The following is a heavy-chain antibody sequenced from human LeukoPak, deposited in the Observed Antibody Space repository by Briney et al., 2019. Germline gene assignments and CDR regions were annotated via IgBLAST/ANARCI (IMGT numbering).Heavy chain of an antibody. CDR1: GGSFSGYY. D-gene: IGHD6-13*01. CDR3: ATRVAAAAAPDY. Sequence: SETLSLTCAVYGGSFSGYYWSWIRQPPGKGLEWIGEINHSGSTNYNPSLKSRVTISVDTSKNQFSLKLSSVTAADTAVYYCATRVAAAAAPDYWGQGTLVTVSS. J-gene: IGHJ4*02. CDR2: INHSGST. V-gene: IGHV4-34*01.